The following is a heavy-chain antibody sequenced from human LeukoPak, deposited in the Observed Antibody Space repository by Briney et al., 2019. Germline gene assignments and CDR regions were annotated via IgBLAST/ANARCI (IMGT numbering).Heavy chain of an antibody. J-gene: IGHJ5*02. D-gene: IGHD1-1*01. CDR2: INPNSGGT. Sequence: GASVKVSCKASGYTFTGYYMHWVRQAPGQGLEWMGWINPNSGGTNYAQKFQGRVTMTRDTSISTAYMELSRLRSDDTAVYYCARDHSDTKPRPNWWFDPWGQGTLVIVSS. V-gene: IGHV1-2*02. CDR1: GYTFTGYY. CDR3: ARDHSDTKPRPNWWFDP.